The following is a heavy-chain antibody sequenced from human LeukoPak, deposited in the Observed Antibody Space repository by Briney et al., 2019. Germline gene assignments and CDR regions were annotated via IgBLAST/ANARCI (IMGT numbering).Heavy chain of an antibody. J-gene: IGHJ3*02. CDR2: IYPGDSDT. CDR1: GYSFTSYW. D-gene: IGHD2-2*01. CDR3: ARSDGAAAIGVDAFDI. V-gene: IGHV5-51*01. Sequence: GESLKISCKGSGYSFTSYWIGWVRQMPGKGLEWMGIIYPGDSDTRYSPSFQGQVTISADKSISTAYLQWSSLKASDTAMYYCARSDGAAAIGVDAFDIWGQGTMVTVSS.